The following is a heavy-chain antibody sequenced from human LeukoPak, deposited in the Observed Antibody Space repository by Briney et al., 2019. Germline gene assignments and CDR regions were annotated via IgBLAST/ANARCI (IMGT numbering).Heavy chain of an antibody. V-gene: IGHV3-48*01. CDR2: ISSSSSTI. J-gene: IGHJ5*02. CDR1: GFTFSSYG. CDR3: ASVLGYSGYARGFDP. Sequence: GGSLRLSCVASGFTFSSYGMNWVRQAPGKGLEWVSYISSSSSTIYYADSVKGRFTISRDNAKNPLYLQMNSLRAEDTAVYYCASVLGYSGYARGFDPWGQGTLVTVSS. D-gene: IGHD5-12*01.